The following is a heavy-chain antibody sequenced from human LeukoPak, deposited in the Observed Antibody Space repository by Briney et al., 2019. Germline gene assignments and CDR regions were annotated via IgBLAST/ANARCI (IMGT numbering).Heavy chain of an antibody. J-gene: IGHJ6*02. Sequence: PSETLSLTCTVSGVSMSAYQWSWVRQSPEKGLEWIGCINTKGETSYNPSLMSRVTISVDTSKNQFSLKLSSVTAADTAVYYCARLPGTTVVRYYYYYGMDVWGQGTTVTVSS. V-gene: IGHV4-4*09. D-gene: IGHD4-23*01. CDR3: ARLPGTTVVRYYYYYGMDV. CDR1: GVSMSAYQ. CDR2: INTKGET.